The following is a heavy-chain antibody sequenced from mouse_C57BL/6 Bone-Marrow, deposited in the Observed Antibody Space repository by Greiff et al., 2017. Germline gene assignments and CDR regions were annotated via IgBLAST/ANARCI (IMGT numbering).Heavy chain of an antibody. Sequence: DVMLVESGGGLVQPKGSLKLSCAASGFTFNTYAMHWVRQAPGKGLEWVARIRSKSSNYATYYADSVKDRFTISRDDSQSMLYLQMNNLKTEDTAMYYCVRDDYGSSYAYAMDYWGQGTSVTVSS. J-gene: IGHJ4*01. CDR1: GFTFNTYA. V-gene: IGHV10-3*01. D-gene: IGHD1-1*01. CDR2: IRSKSSNYAT. CDR3: VRDDYGSSYAYAMDY.